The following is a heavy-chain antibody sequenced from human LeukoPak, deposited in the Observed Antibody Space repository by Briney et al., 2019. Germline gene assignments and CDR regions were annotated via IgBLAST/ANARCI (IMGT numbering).Heavy chain of an antibody. CDR3: AKSGGFFDT. D-gene: IGHD1-26*01. Sequence: GGSLRLSCAASGFTFSSYSMNWVRQAPGKGLEWVANIDQDETEKFYVDSVVGRFTISRDNGKNFLYLQMNSLRAEDTAVYYCAKSGGFFDTWGQGTLVTVSS. V-gene: IGHV3-7*01. J-gene: IGHJ5*02. CDR1: GFTFSSYS. CDR2: IDQDETEK.